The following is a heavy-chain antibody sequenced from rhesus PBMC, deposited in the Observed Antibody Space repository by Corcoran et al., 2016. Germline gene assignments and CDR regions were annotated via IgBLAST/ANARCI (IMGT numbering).Heavy chain of an antibody. V-gene: IGHV4-122*02. D-gene: IGHD6-31*01. J-gene: IGHJ4*01. CDR3: ARRFTSGWFDY. CDR1: GGSISSSYYY. Sequence: QVQLQESGPGLVKPSETLSLTCAVSGGSISSSYYYWSWIRQAPGKGREWMGNIFYSGRTISNPSLKSRVTISRDTSKNQFSLKVNSGTAADTAMYYCARRFTSGWFDYWGQGVLVTVSS. CDR2: IFYSGRT.